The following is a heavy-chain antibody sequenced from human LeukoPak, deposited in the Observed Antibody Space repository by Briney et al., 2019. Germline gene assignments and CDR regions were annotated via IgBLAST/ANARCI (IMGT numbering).Heavy chain of an antibody. J-gene: IGHJ6*04. CDR3: ARDPYNWNDWGYGMDV. CDR1: GFTFTTYS. D-gene: IGHD1-1*01. CDR2: IKKDGSDK. Sequence: GGSLRLSCAASGFTFTTYSMGWVRQAPGKGLEWVANIKKDGSDKFYVDSVKGRFTISRDNAKNSLYLQMNTLRAEDTAVYYCARDPYNWNDWGYGMDVWGKGTTVTVYS. V-gene: IGHV3-7*03.